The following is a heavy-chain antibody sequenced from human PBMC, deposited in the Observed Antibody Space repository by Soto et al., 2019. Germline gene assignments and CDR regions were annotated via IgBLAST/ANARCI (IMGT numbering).Heavy chain of an antibody. CDR2: IQSGGTT. Sequence: GGSLRLSCAASGFTVSSKYMSWVRQAPGEGLEWVSLIQSGGTTYYADSVKGRFTISRDSSENTLHLQMDSLRAEDTAVYYCARDDVLCDGGSCYGVPMDFSGKGTTVTVSS. D-gene: IGHD2-15*01. CDR3: ARDDVLCDGGSCYGVPMDF. J-gene: IGHJ6*03. CDR1: GFTVSSKY. V-gene: IGHV3-66*01.